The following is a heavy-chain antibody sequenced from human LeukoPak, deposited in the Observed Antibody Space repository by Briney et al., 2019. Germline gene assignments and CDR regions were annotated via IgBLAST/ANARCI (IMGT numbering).Heavy chain of an antibody. Sequence: PGGSLRLSCVASGVAFGSYAMHWVRQAPGKGLEWVAVISCDGSNKYYADSVKGRFTISRDNSKNTLYLQMNSLRAEDTAVYYCARGANYYDSSAVFYWGQGTLVTVSS. V-gene: IGHV3-30*01. CDR1: GVAFGSYA. CDR2: ISCDGSNK. J-gene: IGHJ4*02. D-gene: IGHD3-22*01. CDR3: ARGANYYDSSAVFY.